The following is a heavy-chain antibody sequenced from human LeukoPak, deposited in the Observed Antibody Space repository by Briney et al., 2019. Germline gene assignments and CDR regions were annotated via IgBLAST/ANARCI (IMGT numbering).Heavy chain of an antibody. CDR1: GFTFDDYG. CDR3: AKEDCSGGRCYSLHY. V-gene: IGHV3-20*04. Sequence: GGSLRLSCAASGFTFDDYGMTWVRQTPGKGLEWVSTINLNGGNADSVKGRFTISRDNAKNSLYLQMNSLRAEDAAVYYCAKEDCSGGRCYSLHYWGQGTLVPVSS. J-gene: IGHJ4*02. D-gene: IGHD2-15*01. CDR2: INLNGG.